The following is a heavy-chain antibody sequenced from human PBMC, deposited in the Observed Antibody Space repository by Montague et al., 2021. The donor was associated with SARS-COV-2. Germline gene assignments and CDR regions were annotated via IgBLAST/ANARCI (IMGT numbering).Heavy chain of an antibody. D-gene: IGHD3-3*01. CDR3: ARDPLLTIFASYYYYYMDV. J-gene: IGHJ6*03. V-gene: IGHV3-30*04. Sequence: SLRLSCAASGFTFSSYAMHWVRQAPGKGLEWVAVLSYDGSNKYYVDSVKGRFTISRDNSKNTLFLQMNSLRAEDTAVYYCARDPLLTIFASYYYYYMDVWGKGTTVTVSS. CDR1: GFTFSSYA. CDR2: LSYDGSNK.